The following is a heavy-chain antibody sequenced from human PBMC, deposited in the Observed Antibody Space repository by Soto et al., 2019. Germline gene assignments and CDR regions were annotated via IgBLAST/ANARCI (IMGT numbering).Heavy chain of an antibody. CDR1: GYSFTIYC. D-gene: IGHD3-3*01. Sequence: GESLKIACKGSGYSFTIYCISWVLQMPGKGLEWMGRIDPSDSYTNYSPSFQGHVTISADKSISTAYLQWSSLKASDTATYYCARYDFWSGFDYWGQGTLVTVSS. V-gene: IGHV5-10-1*01. CDR3: ARYDFWSGFDY. CDR2: IDPSDSYT. J-gene: IGHJ4*02.